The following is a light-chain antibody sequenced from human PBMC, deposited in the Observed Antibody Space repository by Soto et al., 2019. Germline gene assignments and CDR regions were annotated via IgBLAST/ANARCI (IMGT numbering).Light chain of an antibody. J-gene: IGKJ2*01. CDR3: QKYKTYMYN. Sequence: DIQMTQSPSTLSASVGDRVTITCRASQSIDRWLAWYQQKPGKAPKLLIYRASSLDSGVPSRFSGSGSGTEFTLTISSLQPDDVATYYCQKYKTYMYNFAQGTKLEIK. CDR1: QSIDRW. V-gene: IGKV1-5*03. CDR2: RAS.